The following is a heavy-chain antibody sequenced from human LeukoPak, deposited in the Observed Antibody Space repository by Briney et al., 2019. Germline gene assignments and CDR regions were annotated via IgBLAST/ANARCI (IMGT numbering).Heavy chain of an antibody. V-gene: IGHV1-2*02. Sequence: ASVKVSCKASGYTFTGYYMHWVRQAPGQGLEWMGWINPNSGGTNYAQKFQGRVTMTRDTSISTAYMELSRLRSDDTAVYYCARGSTSSELLLFDPWGQGTLVTVSS. CDR3: ARGSTSSELLLFDP. D-gene: IGHD1-26*01. CDR2: INPNSGGT. CDR1: GYTFTGYY. J-gene: IGHJ5*02.